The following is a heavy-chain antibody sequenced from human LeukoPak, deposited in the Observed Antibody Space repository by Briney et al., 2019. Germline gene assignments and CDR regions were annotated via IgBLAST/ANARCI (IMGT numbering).Heavy chain of an antibody. CDR1: GYTFTGYY. CDR3: ATPDYYDSSGYKYYFDY. D-gene: IGHD3-22*01. CDR2: INPNSGGT. Sequence: SVKVSCKASGYTFTGYYMHWVRQAPGQGLEWMGWINPNSGGTNYAQKFQGRVTMTRDTSISTAYMELSRLRSDDTAVYYCATPDYYDSSGYKYYFDYWGQGTLVTVSS. V-gene: IGHV1-2*02. J-gene: IGHJ4*02.